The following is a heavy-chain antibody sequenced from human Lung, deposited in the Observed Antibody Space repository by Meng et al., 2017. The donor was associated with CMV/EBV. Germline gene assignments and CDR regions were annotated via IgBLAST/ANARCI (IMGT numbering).Heavy chain of an antibody. CDR3: AREAGRDGYATPKFDY. Sequence: VQPAGLVPGLVKPSQTRSLTCPVSGGSIGSGGYYWSWIRQHPGKGLEWIGYIYYTGSTFYNPSLKSRVTISVDTSKNQFSLKLIPATAADTAVYYCAREAGRDGYATPKFDYWGQGTLVTVSS. J-gene: IGHJ4*02. CDR2: IYYTGST. V-gene: IGHV4-31*03. D-gene: IGHD5-24*01. CDR1: GGSIGSGGYY.